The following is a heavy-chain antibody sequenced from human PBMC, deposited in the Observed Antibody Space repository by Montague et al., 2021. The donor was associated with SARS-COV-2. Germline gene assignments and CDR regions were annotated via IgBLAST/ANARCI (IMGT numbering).Heavy chain of an antibody. CDR3: ARGSSIAAAGDAFDI. Sequence: CAISGDSVSSNSAAWNWIRQSPSRGLEWLGRSYYRSKWYNDYAVSVRSLITINPDTSKNQFSLQLNSVTPEDTAVYYCARGSSIAAAGDAFDIWGQGTMVTVSS. CDR1: GDSVSSNSAA. D-gene: IGHD6-13*01. CDR2: SYYRSKWYN. V-gene: IGHV6-1*01. J-gene: IGHJ3*02.